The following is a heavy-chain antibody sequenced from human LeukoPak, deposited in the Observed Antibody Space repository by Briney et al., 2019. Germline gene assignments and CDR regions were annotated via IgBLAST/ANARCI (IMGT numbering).Heavy chain of an antibody. CDR1: GGSVSSGSYY. CDR2: IYYSGST. V-gene: IGHV4-61*01. CDR3: ARDWSGLNWFDP. D-gene: IGHD3-3*01. J-gene: IGHJ5*02. Sequence: SETLSLTCTVSGGSVSSGSYYWSWIRQPPGKGLEWIGYIYYSGSTNYNPSLKSRVTISVDTSKNQFSLKLSSVTAADTAVYYCARDWSGLNWFDPWGQGTLVTVSS.